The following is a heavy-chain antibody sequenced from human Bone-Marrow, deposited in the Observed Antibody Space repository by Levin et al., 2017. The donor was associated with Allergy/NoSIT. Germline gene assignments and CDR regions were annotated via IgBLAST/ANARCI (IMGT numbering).Heavy chain of an antibody. Sequence: SETLSLTCTVSGGSISSGDYYWSWIRQPPGKGLEWIGYIYYSGSTYYNPSLKSRVTISVDTSKNQFSLKLSSVTAADTAVYYCARDRHDGYSYGPTNWFDPWGQGTLVTVSS. CDR3: ARDRHDGYSYGPTNWFDP. D-gene: IGHD5-18*01. CDR2: IYYSGST. J-gene: IGHJ5*02. V-gene: IGHV4-30-4*01. CDR1: GGSISSGDYY.